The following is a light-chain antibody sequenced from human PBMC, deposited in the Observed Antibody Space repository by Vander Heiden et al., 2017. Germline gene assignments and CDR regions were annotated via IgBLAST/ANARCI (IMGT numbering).Light chain of an antibody. Sequence: EIVLTQSPAILSSPPGERATLSCSARQSVGYSYLAWYQQKPGQAPRLLIYGASSRATGIPDRFSGSGSGTDFTLTITRLEAEDFAVYYCQQYGSSPVTFGHGTKVEIK. CDR2: GAS. J-gene: IGKJ1*01. CDR1: QSVGYSY. CDR3: QQYGSSPVT. V-gene: IGKV3-20*01.